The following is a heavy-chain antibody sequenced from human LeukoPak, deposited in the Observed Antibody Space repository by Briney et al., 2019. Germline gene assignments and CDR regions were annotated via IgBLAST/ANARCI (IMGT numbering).Heavy chain of an antibody. J-gene: IGHJ5*02. CDR2: INHSGST. CDR3: ARTFWSGFDP. Sequence: SETLSLTCTVSGGSISSYYWSWIRQPPGKGLEWIGEINHSGSTNYNPSLKSRVTISVDTSKNQFSLKLSSVTAADTAVYYCARTFWSGFDPWGQGTLVTVSS. CDR1: GGSISSYY. V-gene: IGHV4-34*01. D-gene: IGHD3-3*01.